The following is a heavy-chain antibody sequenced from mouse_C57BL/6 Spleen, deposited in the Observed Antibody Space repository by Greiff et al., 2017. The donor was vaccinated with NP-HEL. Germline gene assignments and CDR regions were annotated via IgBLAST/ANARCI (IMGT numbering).Heavy chain of an antibody. CDR3: ARGRDYDEGAWFAY. D-gene: IGHD2-4*01. CDR2: IDPSDSET. Sequence: QVQLQQPGAELVRPGSSVKLSCKASGYTFTSYWMHWVKQRPIQGLEWIGNIDPSDSETHYNQKFKDKATLTVDKSSSTAYMQLSSLTSEDSAVYYCARGRDYDEGAWFAYWGQGTLVTVSA. J-gene: IGHJ3*01. CDR1: GYTFTSYW. V-gene: IGHV1-52*01.